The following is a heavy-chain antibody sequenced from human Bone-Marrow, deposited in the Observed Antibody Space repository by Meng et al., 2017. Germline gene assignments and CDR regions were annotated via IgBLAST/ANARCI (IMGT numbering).Heavy chain of an antibody. V-gene: IGHV4-39*06. CDR3: ARASLSILRYFDWLLPPFDY. J-gene: IGHJ4*02. CDR1: GGSISSSSYY. D-gene: IGHD3-9*01. CDR2: IDYSGST. Sequence: SETLSLTCTGSGGSISSSSYYWGWIRQPPGKGLEWIGSIDYSGSTYYNPSLKSRVTISVDTSKNQFPLKLSSVTAADTAVYYCARASLSILRYFDWLLPPFDYWGQGTRVTGAS.